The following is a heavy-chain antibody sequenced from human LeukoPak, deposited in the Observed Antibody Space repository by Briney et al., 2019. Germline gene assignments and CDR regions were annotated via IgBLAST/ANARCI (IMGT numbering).Heavy chain of an antibody. CDR1: GYTSTSYD. Sequence: EASVKVSCKASGYTSTSYDINWVRQATGQGLEWMGWMNPNSGNTGYAQKFQGRVTITRDTSASTAYMELNSLRSEDMAVYYCAREGAYIGGSYPFDYWGQGTLVTVSS. J-gene: IGHJ4*02. CDR2: MNPNSGNT. CDR3: AREGAYIGGSYPFDY. V-gene: IGHV1-8*01. D-gene: IGHD1-26*01.